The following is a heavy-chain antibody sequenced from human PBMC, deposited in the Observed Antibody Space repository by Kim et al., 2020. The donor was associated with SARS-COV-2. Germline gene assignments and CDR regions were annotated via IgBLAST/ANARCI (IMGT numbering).Heavy chain of an antibody. V-gene: IGHV1-18*01. CDR3: ARPTRWELQLDRRYYYGMDV. J-gene: IGHJ6*02. CDR2: ISAYNGNT. CDR1: GYTFTSYG. D-gene: IGHD2-15*01. Sequence: ASVKVSCKASGYTFTSYGISWVRQAPGQGLEWMGWISAYNGNTNYAQKLQGRVTMTTDTSTSTAYMELRSLRSDDTAVYYCARPTRWELQLDRRYYYGMDVWGQGTTVTVSS.